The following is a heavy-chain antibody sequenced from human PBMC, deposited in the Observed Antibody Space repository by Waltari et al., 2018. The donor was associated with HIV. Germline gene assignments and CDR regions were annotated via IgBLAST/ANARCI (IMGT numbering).Heavy chain of an antibody. J-gene: IGHJ4*02. CDR2: IYYSGST. CDR3: ARHFIGGVATIAY. Sequence: QLQLQESGPGLVKPSETLSLTCTVSGGSISSSSYYWGWIRQPPGKGLEGIGGIYYSGSTYYNPSLKSRVTISVDTAKNQFSLKLSSVTAADTAVYYWARHFIGGVATIAYWGQGTLVTVSS. CDR1: GGSISSSSYY. D-gene: IGHD5-12*01. V-gene: IGHV4-39*01.